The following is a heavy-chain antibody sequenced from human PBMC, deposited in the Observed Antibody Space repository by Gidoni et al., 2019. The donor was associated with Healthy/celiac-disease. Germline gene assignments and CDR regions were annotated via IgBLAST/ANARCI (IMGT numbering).Heavy chain of an antibody. J-gene: IGHJ6*04. D-gene: IGHD5-18*01. CDR2: ISSSSSYI. Sequence: EVQLVESGGGLVKPGGSLRLSCAASGFTFSSSSMNWLRQAPGKGLEWFASISSSSSYIYYADSVKGRFTISRDNAKNSLYLQMNSLRAEDTAVYYCARDLWDEDTAMVNGPPGGSLDVWGKGTTVTVSS. V-gene: IGHV3-21*01. CDR3: ARDLWDEDTAMVNGPPGGSLDV. CDR1: GFTFSSSS.